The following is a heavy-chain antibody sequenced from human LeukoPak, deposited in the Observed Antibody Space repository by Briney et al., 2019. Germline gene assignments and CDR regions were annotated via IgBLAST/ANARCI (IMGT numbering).Heavy chain of an antibody. Sequence: GESLKISCKGSGYSFTSYWIGWVRQMPGKGLEWMGIIYPGDSDTRYSPSFQGQVTISADKTISTAYLQWSSLKASDTGMYYCARKLYDSSGYNNWFDPWGQGTLVTVSS. J-gene: IGHJ5*02. CDR2: IYPGDSDT. D-gene: IGHD3-22*01. CDR1: GYSFTSYW. V-gene: IGHV5-51*01. CDR3: ARKLYDSSGYNNWFDP.